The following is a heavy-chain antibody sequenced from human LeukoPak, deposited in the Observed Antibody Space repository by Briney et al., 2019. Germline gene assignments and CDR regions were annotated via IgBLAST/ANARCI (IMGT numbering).Heavy chain of an antibody. CDR2: VYNSGAT. Sequence: SETLSLTCSVSGGSFSTYYWTWIRQPPGKGLEWIGCVYNSGATYYNPSFKSRVTISVDSSKNQFSLKLTSVTAADTAIYFCAREPEYWGQGALVTVSS. D-gene: IGHD1-14*01. CDR1: GGSFSTYY. V-gene: IGHV4-59*01. J-gene: IGHJ1*01. CDR3: AREPEY.